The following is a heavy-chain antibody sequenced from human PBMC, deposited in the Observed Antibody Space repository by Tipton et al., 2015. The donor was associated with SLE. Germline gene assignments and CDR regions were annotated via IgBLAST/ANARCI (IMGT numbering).Heavy chain of an antibody. CDR2: ISWNSGSI. D-gene: IGHD1-26*01. CDR3: AKDRGFIVGATSGAFDI. CDR1: GFTFDDYA. Sequence: RSLRLSCAASGFTFDDYAMHWVRQAPGKGLEWVSGISWNSGSIGYADSVKGRFTISRDNAKNSLYLQMNSLRAEDTALYYCAKDRGFIVGATSGAFDIWGQGIMVTVSS. J-gene: IGHJ3*02. V-gene: IGHV3-9*01.